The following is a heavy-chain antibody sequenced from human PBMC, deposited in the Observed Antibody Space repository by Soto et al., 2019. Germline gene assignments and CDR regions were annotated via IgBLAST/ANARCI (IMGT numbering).Heavy chain of an antibody. D-gene: IGHD6-6*01. V-gene: IGHV4-59*01. J-gene: IGHJ6*03. Sequence: QVQLQESGPGLVKPSETLSLTCTVSGGSISGYYWSWIRQSPGQGLEWIGYIYYSGSTNYNPSLKSPVTISIETSRNQLSLNLTSVTAAATAVYYCARDRGDSTSSGKSLYYFYSMDVWGQGTTVTVSS. CDR1: GGSISGYY. CDR2: IYYSGST. CDR3: ARDRGDSTSSGKSLYYFYSMDV.